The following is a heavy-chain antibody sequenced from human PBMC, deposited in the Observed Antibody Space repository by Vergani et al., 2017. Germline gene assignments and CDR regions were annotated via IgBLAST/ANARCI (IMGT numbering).Heavy chain of an antibody. CDR1: VYTFSNYY. V-gene: IGHV1-46*01. J-gene: IGHJ4*02. CDR3: ARSIGYCTSGSCRPYFFDL. CDR2: VNFVTGAA. D-gene: IGHD1-26*01. Sequence: QVQVVQSGAEVKKSGASVKVSCKTSVYTFSNYYMHWLRLAPGQGFKWMGVVNFVTGAATSPQKFEGRITMTRDTSTATFYMDLSSLKYEDTAIYYCARSIGYCTSGSCRPYFFDLWGQGTLVTVSS.